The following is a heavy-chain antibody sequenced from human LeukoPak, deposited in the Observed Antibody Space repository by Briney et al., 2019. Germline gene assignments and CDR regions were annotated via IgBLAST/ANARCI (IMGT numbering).Heavy chain of an antibody. D-gene: IGHD1-7*01. Sequence: PGGSLRLSCSASGFTFSSCAMHWVRQAPGKGLEYVSLISTNGGSTSYADSVKGRFIISRDNAKNTLYLQMSSLRTEDTAIYYCVKDQSGTWSFDYWGKGTLVTVSS. CDR3: VKDQSGTWSFDY. V-gene: IGHV3-64D*06. CDR2: ISTNGGST. J-gene: IGHJ4*02. CDR1: GFTFSSCA.